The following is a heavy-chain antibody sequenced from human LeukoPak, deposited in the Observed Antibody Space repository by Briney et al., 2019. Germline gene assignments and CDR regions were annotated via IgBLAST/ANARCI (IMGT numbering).Heavy chain of an antibody. CDR3: ATKRGSGSYLIDY. J-gene: IGHJ4*02. D-gene: IGHD3-10*01. CDR2: INSDGSST. Sequence: PGGSLRLSCAASGFTLGSYWMHWVRQAPGKGLVWVSRINSDGSSTSYADSVKGRFTISRDNAKNTLYLQMNSLRAEDTAVYYCATKRGSGSYLIDYWGQGTLVTVSS. CDR1: GFTLGSYW. V-gene: IGHV3-74*01.